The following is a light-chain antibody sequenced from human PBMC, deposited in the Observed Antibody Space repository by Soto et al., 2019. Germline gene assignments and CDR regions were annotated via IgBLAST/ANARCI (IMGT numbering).Light chain of an antibody. J-gene: IGLJ2*01. V-gene: IGLV1-51*01. Sequence: QPVLTQPPSVSAAPGQKVTISCSGSSSNIGNNYVSWYQQLPGTAPKLLIYDNNKRPSGIPDRFSGSKSGTSATLGITGLQTGDEADYYCGTWDSRLSAVVFGGGTKVTVL. CDR1: SSNIGNNY. CDR2: DNN. CDR3: GTWDSRLSAVV.